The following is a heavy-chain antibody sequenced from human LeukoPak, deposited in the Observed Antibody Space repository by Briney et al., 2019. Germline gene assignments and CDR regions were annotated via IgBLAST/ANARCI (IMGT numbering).Heavy chain of an antibody. CDR2: IWYDGSNK. D-gene: IGHD3-10*01. CDR1: GFTFSSYG. J-gene: IGHJ4*02. CDR3: AREKLNRGYFDY. Sequence: PGGFLRLSCAASGFTFSSYGMHWVRQAPGKGLEWVAVIWYDGSNKYYADSVKGRFTISRDNSKNTLYLQMNSLRAEDTAVYYCAREKLNRGYFDYWGQGTLVTVSS. V-gene: IGHV3-33*01.